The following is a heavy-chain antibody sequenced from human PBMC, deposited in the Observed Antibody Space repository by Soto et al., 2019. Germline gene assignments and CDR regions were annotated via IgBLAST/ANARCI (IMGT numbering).Heavy chain of an antibody. CDR2: IWYDGTQK. CDR3: ARGGGGGQFDY. CDR1: GFTFNTYS. J-gene: IGHJ4*02. D-gene: IGHD2-21*01. Sequence: QVQLEESGGGVVQPGRSLRLSCEASGFTFNTYSMHWVRQPPGKGLEWLAAIWYDGTQKYYADSVKGRFIISRDNSKKTLYLEMNSLRAEDTAVYYCARGGGGGQFDYWGQGTLVSVSS. V-gene: IGHV3-33*01.